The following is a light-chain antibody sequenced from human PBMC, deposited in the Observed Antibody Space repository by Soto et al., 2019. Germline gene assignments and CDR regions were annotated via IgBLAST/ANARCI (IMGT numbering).Light chain of an antibody. CDR3: AAWDDSLNGYV. CDR2: SNN. Sequence: QSVLTQPPSASWTPGQRVTISCSGSSSNIEGNTVKWYQQLPGTAPKLLIYSNNQRPSGVPARFSGSKSGTSASLAISGLQSEDEADYYCAAWDDSLNGYVFGTGTKVTVL. V-gene: IGLV1-44*01. J-gene: IGLJ1*01. CDR1: SSNIEGNT.